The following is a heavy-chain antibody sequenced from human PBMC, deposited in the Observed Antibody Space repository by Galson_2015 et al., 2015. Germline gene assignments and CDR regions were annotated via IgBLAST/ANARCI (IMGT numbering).Heavy chain of an antibody. J-gene: IGHJ5*02. CDR1: GYIFSHHG. CDR3: ARGLFLGGIAARRGWFDP. D-gene: IGHD6-6*01. V-gene: IGHV1-18*01. CDR2: ISAYNGDT. Sequence: SVKVSCKASGYIFSHHGISWVRQAPGQGLEWMGWISAYNGDTNYEQKFQGRVTMTTETSTTTAYMELRSLRSDDTAVYYCARGLFLGGIAARRGWFDPWGQGTLVTVSS.